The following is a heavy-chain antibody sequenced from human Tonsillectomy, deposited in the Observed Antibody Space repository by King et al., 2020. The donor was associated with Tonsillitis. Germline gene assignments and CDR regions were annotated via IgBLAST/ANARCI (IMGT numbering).Heavy chain of an antibody. CDR3: ARDPPYDSSGYDY. CDR2: INPSGGST. CDR1: GYTFTNYY. J-gene: IGHJ4*02. V-gene: IGHV1-46*01. Sequence: QLVQSGAEVKKPGASVKVSCKASGYTFTNYYMYWVRQAPGQGLEWMGIINPSGGSTSYAQKFQGRVTMTRDTSTSTVYMEVSSLRFGDTAVYYCARDPPYDSSGYDYWGQGTLVTVSS. D-gene: IGHD3-22*01.